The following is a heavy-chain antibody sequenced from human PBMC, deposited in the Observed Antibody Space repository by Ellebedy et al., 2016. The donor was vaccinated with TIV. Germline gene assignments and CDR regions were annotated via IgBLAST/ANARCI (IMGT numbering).Heavy chain of an antibody. J-gene: IGHJ5*02. Sequence: GESLKISXKGSGYSFTSYWIGWVRQMPGKGLEWMGIIYPGDSGTRYSPSFQGQVTISADKSISTAYLQWSSLKASDTAMYYCARRITGTGDWFDPWGQGTLVTVSS. CDR1: GYSFTSYW. D-gene: IGHD1-20*01. CDR2: IYPGDSGT. V-gene: IGHV5-51*01. CDR3: ARRITGTGDWFDP.